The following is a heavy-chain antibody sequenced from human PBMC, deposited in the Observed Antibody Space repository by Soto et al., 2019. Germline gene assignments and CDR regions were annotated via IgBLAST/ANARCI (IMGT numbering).Heavy chain of an antibody. CDR2: IKQDGSEK. J-gene: IGHJ6*02. V-gene: IGHV3-7*01. CDR1: GFTFSSYW. D-gene: IGHD4-17*01. CDR3: ARATTVTTGYYYYGMDV. Sequence: GGSLRLSYAASGFTFSSYWMSWVRQAPGKGLEWVANIKQDGSEKYYVDSVKGRFTISRDNAKNSLYLQMNSLRAEDTAVYYCARATTVTTGYYYYGMDVWGQGTTVTVSS.